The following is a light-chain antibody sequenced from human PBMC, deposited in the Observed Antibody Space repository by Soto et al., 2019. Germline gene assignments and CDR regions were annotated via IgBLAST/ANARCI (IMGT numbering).Light chain of an antibody. CDR2: GAS. Sequence: EIVMTQSPATLPVSPGEGATLSCRASRSVNSNIAWYQQRPGQAPRLLIYGASTRATGIPARFSGSGSGTEFTLTISSLQSEDFAVYCCQQYQHWPLAFGGGTKIDIK. V-gene: IGKV3-15*01. CDR3: QQYQHWPLA. CDR1: RSVNSN. J-gene: IGKJ4*01.